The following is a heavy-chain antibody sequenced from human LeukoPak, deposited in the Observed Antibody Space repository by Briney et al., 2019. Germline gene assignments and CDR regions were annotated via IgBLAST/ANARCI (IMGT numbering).Heavy chain of an antibody. D-gene: IGHD3-22*01. J-gene: IGHJ1*01. V-gene: IGHV3-21*01. CDR3: ARVGYYYDSSGYQSAEYFQH. CDR1: GFTFSSYS. Sequence: PGGSLRLSCAASGFTFSSYSMNWVRQAPGKGLEWVSSISSSSSYIYYADSVKGRFTISRDNAKNSLYLQMNSLRAEDTAVYYCARVGYYYDSSGYQSAEYFQHWGQGTLVTVSS. CDR2: ISSSSSYI.